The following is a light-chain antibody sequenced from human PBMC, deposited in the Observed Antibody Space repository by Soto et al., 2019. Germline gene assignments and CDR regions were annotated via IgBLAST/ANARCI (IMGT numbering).Light chain of an antibody. Sequence: QSVLTQRPSVSGAPGQRVTIPCTGSNANIGSFYDVHWYQQLPGTVPKLLIYGDNNRPSGVPDRFSGSKSGTSASLAITGLQAEDEADYYCQSYDNSLSHVVFGAGTKGTVL. CDR1: NANIGSFYD. CDR3: QSYDNSLSHVV. V-gene: IGLV1-40*01. J-gene: IGLJ2*01. CDR2: GDN.